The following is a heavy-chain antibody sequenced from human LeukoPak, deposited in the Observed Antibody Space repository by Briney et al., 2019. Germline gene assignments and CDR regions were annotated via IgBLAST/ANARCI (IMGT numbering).Heavy chain of an antibody. Sequence: ASVKVSCRASGYTFTRYGITWVRQAPGQGLEWMGWISAYNGNTNYAQKFQGRLTVTTDTSTNTAYMELRSLRPDDTAVYYCARDFFHGHCSGLTCFLLDSWGQGSLVTVSS. CDR1: GYTFTRYG. CDR3: ARDFFHGHCSGLTCFLLDS. CDR2: ISAYNGNT. D-gene: IGHD2-15*01. V-gene: IGHV1-18*01. J-gene: IGHJ4*02.